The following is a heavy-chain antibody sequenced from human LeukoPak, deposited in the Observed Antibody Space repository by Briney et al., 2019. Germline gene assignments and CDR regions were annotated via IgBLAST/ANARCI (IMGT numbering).Heavy chain of an antibody. CDR1: GFTFSSYG. Sequence: GGSLRLSCAASGFTFSSYGMHWVRQAPGKGLEWVAFIRYDGSNKYYADSVKGRFTISRDNAKNSLYLQMNSLRAEDTAVYYCARDSRATDHAFDIWGQGTMVTVSS. D-gene: IGHD5-12*01. J-gene: IGHJ3*02. CDR3: ARDSRATDHAFDI. V-gene: IGHV3-30*02. CDR2: IRYDGSNK.